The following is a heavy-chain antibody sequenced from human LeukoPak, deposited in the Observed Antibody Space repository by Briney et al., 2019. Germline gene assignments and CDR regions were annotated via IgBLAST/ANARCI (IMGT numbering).Heavy chain of an antibody. CDR3: ASRHIYGDWYFDY. J-gene: IGHJ4*02. D-gene: IGHD4-17*01. V-gene: IGHV4-34*01. Sequence: PSETLSLTCAVYGGSFSGYYWSWIRQPPGKGLEWIGEINHSGSTNYNPSLKSRVTISVDTSKNQFSLKLSSVTAADTAVYYCASRHIYGDWYFDYWGQGTLVTVSS. CDR1: GGSFSGYY. CDR2: INHSGST.